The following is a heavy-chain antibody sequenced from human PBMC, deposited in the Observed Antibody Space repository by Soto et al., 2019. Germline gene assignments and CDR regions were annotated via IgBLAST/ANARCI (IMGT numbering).Heavy chain of an antibody. CDR2: ITTAGDT. CDR3: ARELHGGSYGMDV. Sequence: GGSLRLSCAASGFTFSNYDMHWVRQVTGKGLEWVSGITTAGDTYYPGSVKGRFTISREKAKNSLYLQMNSLSAGDTAVYYCARELHGGSYGMDVWGQGTTVTV. J-gene: IGHJ6*02. V-gene: IGHV3-13*01. CDR1: GFTFSNYD.